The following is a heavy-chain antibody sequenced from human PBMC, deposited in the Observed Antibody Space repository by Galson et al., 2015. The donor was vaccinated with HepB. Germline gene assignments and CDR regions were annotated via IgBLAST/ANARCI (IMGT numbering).Heavy chain of an antibody. D-gene: IGHD2-2*01. CDR1: GYTFTGYY. CDR2: INPNSGGT. Sequence: SVKVSCKASGYTFTGYYMHWVRQAPGQGLEWMGRINPNSGGTNYAQKFQGRVTMTRDTSISTAYMELSRLRSDDTAVYYCARDLRACSSTSCYELVDYMDVWGKGTTVTVSS. J-gene: IGHJ6*03. V-gene: IGHV1-2*06. CDR3: ARDLRACSSTSCYELVDYMDV.